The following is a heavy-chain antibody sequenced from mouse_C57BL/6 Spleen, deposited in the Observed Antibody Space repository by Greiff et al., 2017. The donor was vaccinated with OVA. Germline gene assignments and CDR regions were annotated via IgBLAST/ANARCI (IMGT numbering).Heavy chain of an antibody. CDR1: GYTFTSYW. V-gene: IGHV1-74*01. D-gene: IGHD2-4*01. Sequence: QVQLKQPGAELVKPGASVKVSCKASGYTFTSYWMHWVKQRPGQGLEWIGRIHPSDSDTNYNQKFKGKATLTVDKSSSTAYMQLSSLTSEDSAVYYCAIWDYDYDGFAYWGQGTLVTVSA. CDR3: AIWDYDYDGFAY. CDR2: IHPSDSDT. J-gene: IGHJ3*01.